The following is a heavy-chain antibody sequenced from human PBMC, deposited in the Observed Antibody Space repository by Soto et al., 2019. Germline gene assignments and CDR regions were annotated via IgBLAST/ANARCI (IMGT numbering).Heavy chain of an antibody. CDR1: GYTFTSYG. Sequence: QVPLVQSGAEVKKPGASVKVSCKASGYTFTSYGISWVRQAPGQGLEWMGWISAYNGNTNYAQKLQGRVTMTTDTSTSTAYMELRSLRSDDTAVYYCARDPQLGYQLLPPGYFDYWGQGTLVTVSS. J-gene: IGHJ4*02. CDR3: ARDPQLGYQLLPPGYFDY. CDR2: ISAYNGNT. D-gene: IGHD2-2*01. V-gene: IGHV1-18*01.